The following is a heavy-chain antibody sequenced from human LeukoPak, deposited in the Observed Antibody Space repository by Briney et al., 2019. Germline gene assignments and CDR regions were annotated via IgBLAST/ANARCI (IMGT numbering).Heavy chain of an antibody. J-gene: IGHJ4*02. D-gene: IGHD4-11*01. CDR1: GGSFSGYY. CDR2: INHSGST. Sequence: SETLSLTCAVYGGSFSGYYWSWIRQPPGKGLEWIGEINHSGSTNYNPSLKSRVTISVDTSKNQFSLKLSSVTAADTAVYYCARGIGSPTTVFDYWGQGTLVTVSS. V-gene: IGHV4-34*01. CDR3: ARGIGSPTTVFDY.